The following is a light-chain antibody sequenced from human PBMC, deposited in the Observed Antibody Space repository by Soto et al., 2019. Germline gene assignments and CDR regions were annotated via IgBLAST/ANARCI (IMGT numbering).Light chain of an antibody. CDR1: SSYVGGYNY. Sequence: QSVLTQPASVSGSPGQSITISCTGTSSYVGGYNYVSWYQQHPGRAPKLLIYEVSNRPSGVSNRFSGSKSGNTASLTISGLQAEDGADYYCSSYITTSTRVFGTGTKVTVL. CDR2: EVS. V-gene: IGLV2-14*01. CDR3: SSYITTSTRV. J-gene: IGLJ1*01.